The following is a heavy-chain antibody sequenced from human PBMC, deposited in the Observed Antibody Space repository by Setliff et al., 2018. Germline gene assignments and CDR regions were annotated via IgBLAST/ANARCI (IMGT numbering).Heavy chain of an antibody. V-gene: IGHV4-61*02. CDR3: RFWSGYYKNDF. Sequence: PSETLSLTCTVSGGSIRSGSFYWSWIRQSAEKGLEWIGRVHASGSPNYNPSFKGRVTISLDTSTNQFSLNLNSVTAADTAVYYCRFWSGYYKNDFWGQGTQVTVSS. J-gene: IGHJ4*02. CDR1: GGSIRSGSFY. CDR2: VHASGSP. D-gene: IGHD3-3*01.